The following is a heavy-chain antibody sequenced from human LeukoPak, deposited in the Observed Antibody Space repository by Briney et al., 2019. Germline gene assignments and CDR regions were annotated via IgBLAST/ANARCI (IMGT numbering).Heavy chain of an antibody. CDR1: GGSISSSSYY. J-gene: IGHJ4*02. CDR2: IYYSGST. D-gene: IGHD4-17*01. V-gene: IGHV4-39*01. Sequence: PSETLSLTCTVSGGSISSSSYYWGWIRQPPGKGLEWIGSIYYSGSTYYNPSLKSRVTISVDTSKNQFSLKLSSVTAADTAVYYCARAKNDYGDRGLDYWGQGTLVTVSS. CDR3: ARAKNDYGDRGLDY.